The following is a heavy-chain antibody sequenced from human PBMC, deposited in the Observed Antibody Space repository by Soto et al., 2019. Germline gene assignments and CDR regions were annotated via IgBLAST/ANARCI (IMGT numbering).Heavy chain of an antibody. CDR1: GFSFSDYA. CDR3: AGVAAFNWNTAFAI. D-gene: IGHD1-1*01. CDR2: ISTSGSST. J-gene: IGHJ3*02. V-gene: IGHV3-23*05. Sequence: EVQLLESGGELVQPGGSLRLSCAASGFSFSDYAMTWVRQAPGKGLEWVALISTSGSSTLYADSMKGRFIISRDNSKNPLYLQMNRLRADDTALYSCAGVAAFNWNTAFAIWGKGTMVVVSS.